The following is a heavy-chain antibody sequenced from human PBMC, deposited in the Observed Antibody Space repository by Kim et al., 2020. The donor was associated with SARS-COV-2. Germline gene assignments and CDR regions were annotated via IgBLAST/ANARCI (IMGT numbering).Heavy chain of an antibody. V-gene: IGHV4-59*01. D-gene: IGHD1-26*01. CDR1: GGSISSYY. CDR3: AREEGATTSYYYGMDV. Sequence: SETLSLTCTVSGGSISSYYWSWIRQPPGKGLEWIGYIYYSGSTNYNPSLKSRGTISVDTSKNQISLKLSSVTAADTAVYYCAREEGATTSYYYGMDVWGQGTTGTVSS. J-gene: IGHJ6*02. CDR2: IYYSGST.